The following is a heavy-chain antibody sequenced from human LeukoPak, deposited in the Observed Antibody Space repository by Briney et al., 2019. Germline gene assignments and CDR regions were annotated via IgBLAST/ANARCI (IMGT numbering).Heavy chain of an antibody. CDR3: ARWGYDILTGYLGHYGMDV. J-gene: IGHJ6*02. V-gene: IGHV1-69*13. Sequence: SVKVSCKASGYTFTSYAISWVRQAPGQGLEWMGGIIPIFGTANYAQKFQGSVTITADESTSTAYMELSSLRSEDTAVYYCARWGYDILTGYLGHYGMDVWGQGTTVTVSS. D-gene: IGHD3-9*01. CDR1: GYTFTSYA. CDR2: IIPIFGTA.